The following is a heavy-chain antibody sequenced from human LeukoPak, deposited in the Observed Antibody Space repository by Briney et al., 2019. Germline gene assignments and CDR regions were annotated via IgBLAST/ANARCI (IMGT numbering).Heavy chain of an antibody. CDR1: GGTFSSYA. CDR3: ARAYCGGDCYPNWFDP. D-gene: IGHD2-21*02. J-gene: IGHJ5*02. Sequence: ASVKVSCKASGGTFSSYAISWVRQAPGQGPEWMGGIIPIFGTVNYAQKFQGRVTITTDESTSTAYMELSSLRSEDTAVYYCARAYCGGDCYPNWFDPWGQGTLVTVSS. V-gene: IGHV1-69*05. CDR2: IIPIFGTV.